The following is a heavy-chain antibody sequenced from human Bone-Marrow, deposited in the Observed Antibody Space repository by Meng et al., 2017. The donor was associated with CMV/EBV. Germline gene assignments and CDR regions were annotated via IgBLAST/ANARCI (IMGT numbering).Heavy chain of an antibody. CDR1: GFTFSNAW. CDR3: TTDPLITIFGPQRPEDV. Sequence: GESLKISCAASGFTFSNAWMSWVRQAPGKGLEWVGRIKSKTDGGTTDYAAPVKGRFTISRDDSKNTLYLQMNSLKTEDTAVYYCTTDPLITIFGPQRPEDVWGQGTTVTVSS. D-gene: IGHD3-3*01. CDR2: IKSKTDGGTT. V-gene: IGHV3-15*01. J-gene: IGHJ6*02.